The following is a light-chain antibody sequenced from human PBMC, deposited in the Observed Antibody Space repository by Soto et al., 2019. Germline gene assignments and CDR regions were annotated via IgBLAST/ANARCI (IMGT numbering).Light chain of an antibody. J-gene: IGKJ3*01. V-gene: IGKV1-27*01. CDR2: TSS. CDR3: QKYGSVPFT. Sequence: DIPMTQSPSSLSASVGDRVTITCRASQGISSNLAWYQQKPGKSPKLLIHTSSTLQSGVPSRFSGSGSGTDFTLTISSLQPEDVATYYCQKYGSVPFTFGPGTRVDLK. CDR1: QGISSN.